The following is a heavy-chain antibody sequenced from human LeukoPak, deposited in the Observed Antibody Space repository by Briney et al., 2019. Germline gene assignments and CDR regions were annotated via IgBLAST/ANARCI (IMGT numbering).Heavy chain of an antibody. V-gene: IGHV4-59*01. Sequence: SETLSLTCTVSGGSISSYYWSWIRQPPGKGLEWIGYIYYSGSTNYNPSLKSRVTISVDTSKNQFSLKLSSVTAADTAVYYCARGPHSSGYYHDYWGQGTLVTVSS. J-gene: IGHJ4*02. CDR3: ARGPHSSGYYHDY. CDR1: GGSISSYY. D-gene: IGHD3-22*01. CDR2: IYYSGST.